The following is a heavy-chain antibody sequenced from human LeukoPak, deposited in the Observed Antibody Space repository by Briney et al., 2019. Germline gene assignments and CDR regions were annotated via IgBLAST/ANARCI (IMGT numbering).Heavy chain of an antibody. J-gene: IGHJ4*02. V-gene: IGHV3-30*04. D-gene: IGHD6-19*01. Sequence: PGGSLRLSRTPAGFTLTSNSIHWGRQAPHQGLEWVAFVSYDGSDRYYADAVMGRFTISRDTSQNTLYLQVNSLRDDDTAVYYCAGDPGRIAVAGGRLDYWGQGTPVIVSS. CDR2: VSYDGSDR. CDR1: GFTLTSNS. CDR3: AGDPGRIAVAGGRLDY.